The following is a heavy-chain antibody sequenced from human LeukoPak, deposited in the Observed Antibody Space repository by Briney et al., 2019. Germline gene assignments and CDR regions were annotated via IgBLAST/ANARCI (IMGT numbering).Heavy chain of an antibody. CDR3: ARGGPYCGGDCSSYYYYYYMDV. V-gene: IGHV4-34*01. D-gene: IGHD2-21*02. CDR2: INHSGST. CDR1: GGSFSGYY. Sequence: PSETLSLTCAVYGGSFSGYYWSWIRQPPGKGLEWSGEINHSGSTNYNPSLKSRVTISVDTSKNQFSLKLSSVTAADTAVYYCARGGPYCGGDCSSYYYYYYMDVWGKGTTVTVSS. J-gene: IGHJ6*03.